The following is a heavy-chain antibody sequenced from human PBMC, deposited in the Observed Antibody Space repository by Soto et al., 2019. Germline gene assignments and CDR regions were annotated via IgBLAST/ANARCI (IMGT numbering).Heavy chain of an antibody. D-gene: IGHD3-3*01. V-gene: IGHV4-31*03. CDR2: IYYSGST. Sequence: QVQLQESGPGLVKPSQTLSLTCTVSGGSISSGGYYWSWIRQHPGKGLGWIGYIYYSGSTYYNPPLKSRVTISVDTSKNQFALKLSSVTAADTAVYYCARMYYEDCGVVTRDAFDIWGQGTMVTVSS. CDR1: GGSISSGGYY. J-gene: IGHJ3*02. CDR3: ARMYYEDCGVVTRDAFDI.